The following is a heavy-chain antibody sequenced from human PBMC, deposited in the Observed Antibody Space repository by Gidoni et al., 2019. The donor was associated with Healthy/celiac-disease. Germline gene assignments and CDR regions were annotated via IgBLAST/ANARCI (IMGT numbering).Heavy chain of an antibody. CDR1: GFTFSSYA. CDR2: ISGSGGST. Sequence: EVQLLESGGGLVQPGGSLRLSCAASGFTFSSYALRWVRQAPGKGLEWVSAISGSGGSTYYADSVKGRFTISRDNSKNTLYLQMNSLRAEDTAVYYCAKDGRAYYYGSGSSRWFDPWGQGTLVTVSS. V-gene: IGHV3-23*01. CDR3: AKDGRAYYYGSGSSRWFDP. D-gene: IGHD3-10*01. J-gene: IGHJ5*02.